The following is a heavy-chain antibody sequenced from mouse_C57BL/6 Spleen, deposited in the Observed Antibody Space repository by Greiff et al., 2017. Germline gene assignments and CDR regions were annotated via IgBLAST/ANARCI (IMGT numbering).Heavy chain of an antibody. Sequence: QVQLQQPGAELVKPGASVKMSCKASGYTFTSYWVNWVKQRPGQGLEWIGDIYPGSGSTNNNEKFKSKATLTVDTSSSTTYMQLSSLTSEDSAVYYCTRGNYAGDYWGQGTTLTVSS. CDR3: TRGNYAGDY. CDR1: GYTFTSYW. D-gene: IGHD2-4*01. CDR2: IYPGSGST. J-gene: IGHJ2*01. V-gene: IGHV1-55*01.